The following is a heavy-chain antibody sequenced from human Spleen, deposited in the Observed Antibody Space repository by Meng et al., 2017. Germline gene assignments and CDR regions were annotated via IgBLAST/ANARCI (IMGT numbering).Heavy chain of an antibody. J-gene: IGHJ5*02. CDR1: GFTFSRYA. Sequence: GESLKISCAASGFTFSRYAMNWVRQAPGKGLEWVSAISGGDRKYYADSVKGRFTISRDNSKNTLYLQMNSLRAEDTAVYYCTTDLPFTEGGVITTWGQGTLVTVSS. D-gene: IGHD3-16*02. CDR2: ISGGDRK. CDR3: TTDLPFTEGGVITT. V-gene: IGHV3-23*01.